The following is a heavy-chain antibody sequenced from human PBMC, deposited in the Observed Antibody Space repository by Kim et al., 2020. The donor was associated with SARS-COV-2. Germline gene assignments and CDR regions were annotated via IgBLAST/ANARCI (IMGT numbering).Heavy chain of an antibody. J-gene: IGHJ4*02. V-gene: IGHV3-30*01. D-gene: IGHD4-17*01. Sequence: KCYADSGKGRFTISRDNAKNTLYLQMNSLRAEDTALYYCASDYGEYYFDYWGQGTLVTVSS. CDR2: K. CDR3: ASDYGEYYFDY.